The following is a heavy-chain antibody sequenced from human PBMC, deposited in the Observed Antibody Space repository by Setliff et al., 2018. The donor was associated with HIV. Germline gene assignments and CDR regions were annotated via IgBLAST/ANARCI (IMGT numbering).Heavy chain of an antibody. CDR2: IYHSGST. D-gene: IGHD6-13*01. J-gene: IGHJ6*03. Sequence: SETLSLTCAVYGGSFSGYYWSWIRQPPGKGLEWIGEIYHSGSTSYNPPLKSRVTISVDTYRNQCSLKLNSVTAADTAVYYCARGARLLAGYSDRWDYYYMAVWGKGTTVTVSS. V-gene: IGHV4-34*01. CDR1: GGSFSGYY. CDR3: ARGARLLAGYSDRWDYYYMAV.